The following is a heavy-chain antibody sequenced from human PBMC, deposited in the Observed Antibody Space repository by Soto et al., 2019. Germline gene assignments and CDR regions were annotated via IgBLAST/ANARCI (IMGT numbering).Heavy chain of an antibody. CDR1: GFTFSSYS. Sequence: PGGSLRLSCAASGFTFSSYSMNWVRQAPGKGLEWVSYISSSSSTIYYADSVKGRFTISRDNAKNSLYLQMNSLRDEDTAVYYCASLFTMIVVVRTYYYGMDVWGQGTTVTVSS. D-gene: IGHD3-22*01. CDR2: ISSSSSTI. J-gene: IGHJ6*02. CDR3: ASLFTMIVVVRTYYYGMDV. V-gene: IGHV3-48*02.